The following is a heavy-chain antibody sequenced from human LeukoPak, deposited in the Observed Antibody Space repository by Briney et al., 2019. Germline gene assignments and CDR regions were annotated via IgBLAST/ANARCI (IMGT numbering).Heavy chain of an antibody. D-gene: IGHD3-22*01. CDR3: ARGVDYYDSSGYYATFYFDY. CDR2: NYYSGSS. CDR1: CIQISSLY. Sequence: WEALDVIWNGFCIQISSLYWSWIRQDPGKGLEGIGDNYYSGSSNYNPSLKSRVTISVDTSKNQFSLKLSSVTAADTAVYYCARGVDYYDSSGYYATFYFDYWGQGTLVTVSS. V-gene: IGHV4-59*01. J-gene: IGHJ4*02.